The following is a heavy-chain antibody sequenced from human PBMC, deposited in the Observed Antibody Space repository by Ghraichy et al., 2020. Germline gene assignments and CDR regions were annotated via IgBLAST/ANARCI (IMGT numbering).Heavy chain of an antibody. CDR1: GFSFSSYE. J-gene: IGHJ4*02. D-gene: IGHD2-21*01. CDR3: AREYQAYCGGDCYSPTFDY. CDR2: ISSSGSTI. Sequence: GGSRRLSCAASGFSFSSYEMNWVRQAPGKGLEWVSYISSSGSTIYYADSVKGRFTISRDNAKNSLYLQMNSLRAEDTAVYFCAREYQAYCGGDCYSPTFDYWGQGTLVTVSS. V-gene: IGHV3-48*03.